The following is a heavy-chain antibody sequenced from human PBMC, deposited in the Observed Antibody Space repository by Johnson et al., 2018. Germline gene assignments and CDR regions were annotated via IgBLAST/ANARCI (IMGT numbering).Heavy chain of an antibody. D-gene: IGHD6-13*01. V-gene: IGHV3-7*01. CDR2: IKRDGSEK. Sequence: VQLVESGGGVVQPGGSLRLSCAASGFTFSSYWMSWVRQAPGKGLEWVANIKRDGSEKYYVDSVKGRFTISRANAKNSVYLQMTSRGAEDTAVYYCAREGLGGSGYGWDAFEIWGQGTLVTVSS. CDR3: AREGLGGSGYGWDAFEI. CDR1: GFTFSSYW. J-gene: IGHJ3*02.